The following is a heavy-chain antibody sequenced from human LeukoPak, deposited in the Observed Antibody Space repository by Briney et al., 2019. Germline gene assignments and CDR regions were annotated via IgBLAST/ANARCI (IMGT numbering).Heavy chain of an antibody. D-gene: IGHD2-2*01. CDR3: ARDRVVVVPAAGGQLYYYYYYMDV. Sequence: SETLSLTCTVSGGSISSYHWSRIRQPPGKGLEWIGYIYYSGSTNYNPSLKSRVTISVDTSKNQFSLKLSSVTAADTAVYYCARDRVVVVPAAGGQLYYYYYYMDVWGKGTTVTVSS. CDR1: GGSISSYH. CDR2: IYYSGST. V-gene: IGHV4-59*01. J-gene: IGHJ6*03.